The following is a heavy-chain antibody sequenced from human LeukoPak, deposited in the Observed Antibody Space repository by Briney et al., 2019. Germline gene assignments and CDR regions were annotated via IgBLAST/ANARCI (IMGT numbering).Heavy chain of an antibody. CDR1: GYTFTGYY. CDR3: ARMTGQWLVIAYFDY. CDR2: INPKRGGT. V-gene: IGHV1-2*02. Sequence: ASVKVSCKASGYTFTGYYMHWVRQAPGQGLEWMGWINPKRGGTNYAQKFQGRVPMTRDTSISTAYMELSRLRSDDTAVYYCARMTGQWLVIAYFDYWGQGTLVTVSS. J-gene: IGHJ4*02. D-gene: IGHD6-19*01.